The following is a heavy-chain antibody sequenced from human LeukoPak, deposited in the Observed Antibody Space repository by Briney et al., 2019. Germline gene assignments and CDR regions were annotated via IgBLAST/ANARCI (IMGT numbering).Heavy chain of an antibody. CDR1: GFTFSDYY. D-gene: IGHD6-19*01. CDR3: ARWGTVAFDY. CDR2: ISSSSTYT. V-gene: IGHV3-11*06. Sequence: GGSLRLSCAASGFTFSDYYMSWIRQAPGKGLEWVSSISSSSTYTNYADSVKGRFTISRDNAKNSLYLRMNSLRAEDTAVYYCARWGTVAFDYWGQGTLVTVSS. J-gene: IGHJ4*02.